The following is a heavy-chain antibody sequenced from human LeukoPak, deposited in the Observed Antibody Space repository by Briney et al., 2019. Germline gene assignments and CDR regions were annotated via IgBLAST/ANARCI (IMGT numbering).Heavy chain of an antibody. CDR3: ARHAPYGSGSYYIEDWFDP. D-gene: IGHD3-10*01. V-gene: IGHV6-1*01. CDR2: TYYRSSWYD. CDR1: EDSVSSNSAA. J-gene: IGHJ5*02. Sequence: SQTLSLTCVISEDSVSSNSAAWNWIRQSPSRGLEWLGRTYYRSSWYDDYAVSLKSRISIKRDTSKNQFSLHLNSVTPEDTAVYYCARHAPYGSGSYYIEDWFDPWGQGTLVTVSS.